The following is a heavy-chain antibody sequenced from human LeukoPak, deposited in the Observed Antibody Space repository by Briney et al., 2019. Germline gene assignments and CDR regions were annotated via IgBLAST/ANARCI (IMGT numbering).Heavy chain of an antibody. V-gene: IGHV4-59*11. CDR3: ARNLVTVTKGFDI. CDR2: ISYIGST. J-gene: IGHJ3*02. CDR1: GDSFSSHY. D-gene: IGHD4-17*01. Sequence: SETLSLTCVVSGDSFSSHYWTWIRQSPGKGLEWIGYISYIGSTNYNPSLKSRVTISIDTSKNQFSLKLRSVTAADTAVYYCARNLVTVTKGFDIWGQGTMVSVSS.